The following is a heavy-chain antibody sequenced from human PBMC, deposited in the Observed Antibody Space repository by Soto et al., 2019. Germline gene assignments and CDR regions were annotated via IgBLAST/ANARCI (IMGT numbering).Heavy chain of an antibody. CDR3: ARGGRASTLEWRFDY. V-gene: IGHV1-69*01. D-gene: IGHD3-3*01. CDR1: GGTFSSYA. Sequence: QVQLVQSGAEVKKPWSSVKVSCKASGGTFSSYAISWVRQAPGPGLEWMGGIVPIFGTANYAQKFQGRVTITADESTSTAYMELSSLRSEDTAVYYCARGGRASTLEWRFDYWGQGTLVTVSS. J-gene: IGHJ4*02. CDR2: IVPIFGTA.